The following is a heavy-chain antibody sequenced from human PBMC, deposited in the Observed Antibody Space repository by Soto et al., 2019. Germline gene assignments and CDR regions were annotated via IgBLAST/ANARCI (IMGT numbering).Heavy chain of an antibody. Sequence: PSETLSLTCTVSGGSISSSSYYWGWIRQPQGRGLEWIGTIYYSGSTYYNPSLKSRVTISVDTSKNQFSLKLSSVTAADTAVYYCARRSYTSGCLDYWGQGTLVTV. D-gene: IGHD6-19*01. CDR3: ARRSYTSGCLDY. V-gene: IGHV4-39*01. CDR1: GGSISSSSYY. J-gene: IGHJ4*02. CDR2: IYYSGST.